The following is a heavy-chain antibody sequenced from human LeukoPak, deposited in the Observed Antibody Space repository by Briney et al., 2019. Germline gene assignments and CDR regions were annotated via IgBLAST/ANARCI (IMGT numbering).Heavy chain of an antibody. Sequence: GGSLRLSCAASGFTFSSSAMSWVRQAPGKGLEWVSVISDGGDDTYYGDSVKGRFTISRDNSKDTLYLQMNSLRVEDTAVYYCAKAADGALFQDDYWGQGTLVTVSS. CDR1: GFTFSSSA. CDR2: ISDGGDDT. CDR3: AKAADGALFQDDY. V-gene: IGHV3-23*01. D-gene: IGHD6-13*01. J-gene: IGHJ4*02.